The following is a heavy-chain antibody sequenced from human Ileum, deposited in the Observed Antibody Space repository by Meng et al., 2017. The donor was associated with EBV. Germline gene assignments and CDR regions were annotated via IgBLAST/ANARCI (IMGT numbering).Heavy chain of an antibody. D-gene: IGHD1-1*01. V-gene: IGHV1-69-2*01. Sequence: EVHLVQHGADVKKPGSSVKISCKASGYIFSDYYLHWVRQAPGKGLEWLGLVDPNDDEIKYADKFRDRVTMTADTSTDTAYMELSTLRSDDTAVYFCTTGTGATSPWFDSWGQGTLVTVSS. CDR1: GYIFSDYY. CDR2: VDPNDDEI. J-gene: IGHJ5*01. CDR3: TTGTGATSPWFDS.